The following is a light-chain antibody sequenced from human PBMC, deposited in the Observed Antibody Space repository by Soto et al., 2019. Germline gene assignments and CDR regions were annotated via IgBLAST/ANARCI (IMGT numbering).Light chain of an antibody. J-gene: IGKJ4*01. CDR3: QQYNTYPLT. CDR2: KAT. Sequence: DIQMTQSPSTLSASVGDRVTITCRASQSISTWLAWYQQKPGKAPKLLIYKATNLEGGVPSRFSGSGSGTELTITISSLQPDDFSTYYCQQYNTYPLTFGGGTKVDIK. CDR1: QSISTW. V-gene: IGKV1-5*03.